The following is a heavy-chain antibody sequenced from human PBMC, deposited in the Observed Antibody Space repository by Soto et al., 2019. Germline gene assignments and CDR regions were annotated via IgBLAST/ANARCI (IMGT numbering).Heavy chain of an antibody. J-gene: IGHJ6*02. Sequence: GGSLRLSCAASGFTFSSYSMNWVRQAPGKGLEWVSSISSSSSYIYYADSVKGRFTISRDNAKNSLYLQMNSLRAEDTAVYYCARDSSSSGIYYYGMDVWGQGTTVTSP. CDR3: ARDSSSSGIYYYGMDV. V-gene: IGHV3-21*01. CDR1: GFTFSSYS. CDR2: ISSSSSYI. D-gene: IGHD6-6*01.